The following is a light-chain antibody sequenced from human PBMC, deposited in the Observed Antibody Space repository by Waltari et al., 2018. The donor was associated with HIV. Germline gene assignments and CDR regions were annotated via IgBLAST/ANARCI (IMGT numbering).Light chain of an antibody. CDR1: QTISSTY. Sequence: EIALTQSPGTLSLSPGERATLSCRASQTISSTYLAWYQQKPGQAPRLLIYGASSRATGIPDRCSGSGPGTDFTLTISSLEPEDCAVYYCQQYIGSPRTFGQGTKVELK. V-gene: IGKV3-20*01. CDR3: QQYIGSPRT. J-gene: IGKJ1*01. CDR2: GAS.